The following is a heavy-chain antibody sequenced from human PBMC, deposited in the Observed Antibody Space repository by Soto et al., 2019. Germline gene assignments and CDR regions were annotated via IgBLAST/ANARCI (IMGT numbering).Heavy chain of an antibody. CDR1: GGTFSSYA. Sequence: QVQLVQAGAEVKKPGSSVKVSCKASGGTFSSYAISWVRQAPGQGLEWMGGIIPIFGTANYAQKFQGRVTSTADKSTSTAYMELSILRSEDTSVYYFASMSNGSLGTVGADYWGQGTLVTVSS. CDR2: IIPIFGTA. CDR3: ASMSNGSLGTVGADY. V-gene: IGHV1-69*06. J-gene: IGHJ4*02. D-gene: IGHD3-16*01.